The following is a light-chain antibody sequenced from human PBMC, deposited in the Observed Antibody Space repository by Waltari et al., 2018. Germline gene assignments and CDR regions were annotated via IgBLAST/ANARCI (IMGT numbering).Light chain of an antibody. CDR1: ALSRQF. J-gene: IGLJ2*01. V-gene: IGLV3-25*03. Sequence: SFALKQPPSVSVSPGQTARITCSADALSRQFAYWYRQRPGQAPLLLIYKDKERPLGIPDRISGSSSGTTATLTISGVQAEDEADYFCQSSDSGGFVTFGDGTKLTV. CDR3: QSSDSGGFVT. CDR2: KDK.